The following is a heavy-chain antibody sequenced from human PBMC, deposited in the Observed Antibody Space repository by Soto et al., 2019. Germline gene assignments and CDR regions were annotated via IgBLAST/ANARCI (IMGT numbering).Heavy chain of an antibody. CDR2: SYSGGAT. D-gene: IGHD3-9*01. CDR1: GFTVSSNY. CDR3: ASLRFDWLYAFEY. J-gene: IGHJ4*02. V-gene: IGHV3-66*01. Sequence: EVQVVESGGSLVQPGGSLRLSCAASGFTVSSNYMTWVRQAPGRGLEWLSVSYSGGATDYADSVKGRFTISRDDSKNTVYLQMNSLKAEDTAVYYCASLRFDWLYAFEYWGQGTRVTVSS.